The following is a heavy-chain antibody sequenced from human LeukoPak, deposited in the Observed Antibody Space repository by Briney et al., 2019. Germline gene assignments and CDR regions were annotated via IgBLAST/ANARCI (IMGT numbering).Heavy chain of an antibody. CDR1: GGSFSGYY. Sequence: SETLSLTCAVYGGSFSGYYWGWISQPPGKGLEWIGEINHSGSTNYNPSLKSRVNISIDTSKNQFSLKMSSVTAADTAVYYYARSRRRITMVRGVIPYFDYWGQGTLVTVSS. J-gene: IGHJ4*02. V-gene: IGHV4-34*01. CDR2: INHSGST. CDR3: ARSRRRITMVRGVIPYFDY. D-gene: IGHD3-10*01.